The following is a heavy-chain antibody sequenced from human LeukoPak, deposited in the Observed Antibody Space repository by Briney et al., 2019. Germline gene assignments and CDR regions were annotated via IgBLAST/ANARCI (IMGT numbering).Heavy chain of an antibody. J-gene: IGHJ4*02. CDR2: LSSSSSHI. CDR3: ARDKAGLFDY. V-gene: IGHV3-21*01. CDR1: GFTFSSYS. Sequence: GGSLRLSCAASGFTFSSYSMNWVRQAPGKGLEWVSSLSSSSSHIYYADSVKGRFTISRDNAKNSLYLQMNSLRAEDTAVYYCARDKAGLFDYWGQGTLVTVSS.